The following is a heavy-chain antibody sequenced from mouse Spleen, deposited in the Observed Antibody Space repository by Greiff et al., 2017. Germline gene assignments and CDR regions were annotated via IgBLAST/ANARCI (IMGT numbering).Heavy chain of an antibody. CDR3: ARGLGRGFDY. CDR2: ISYDGSN. J-gene: IGHJ2*01. D-gene: IGHD4-1*01. Sequence: VQLKESGPGLVKPSQSLSLTCSVTGYSITSGYYWNWIRQFPGNKLEWMGYISYDGSNNYNPSLKNRISITRDTSKNQFFLKLNSVTTEDTATYYCARGLGRGFDYWGQGTTLTVSS. V-gene: IGHV3-6*01. CDR1: GYSITSGYY.